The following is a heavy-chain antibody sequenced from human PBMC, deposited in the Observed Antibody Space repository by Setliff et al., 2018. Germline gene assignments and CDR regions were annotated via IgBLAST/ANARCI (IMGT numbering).Heavy chain of an antibody. V-gene: IGHV1-8*01. CDR1: GYSFTSYD. Sequence: ASVKVSCKASGYSFTSYDINWVRLAAGQGLEWMGWVSPIDDGKPGYAQKFQGRVTITWVTSISTAYMELSSLRSEDTAVYYCVRIGPSNWGIRGYNWLDPWGQGTLVTVSS. CDR3: VRIGPSNWGIRGYNWLDP. CDR2: VSPIDDGKP. D-gene: IGHD3-10*01. J-gene: IGHJ5*02.